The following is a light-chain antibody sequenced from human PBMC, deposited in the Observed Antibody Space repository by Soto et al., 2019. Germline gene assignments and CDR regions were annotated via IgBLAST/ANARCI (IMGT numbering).Light chain of an antibody. Sequence: EIVLTQSPGTLSLSPGERATLSCRASQSVSSSYLAWYQQKPGQAPRLLIYGASRRATGVPDRFSGSESETDFTLTISGLEPEDFAVYYCQQYDTSPRTFGQGTKVDIK. CDR3: QQYDTSPRT. CDR1: QSVSSSY. J-gene: IGKJ1*01. CDR2: GAS. V-gene: IGKV3-20*01.